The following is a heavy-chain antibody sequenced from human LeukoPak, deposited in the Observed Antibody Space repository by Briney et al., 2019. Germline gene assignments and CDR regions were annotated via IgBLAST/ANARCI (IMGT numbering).Heavy chain of an antibody. J-gene: IGHJ4*02. Sequence: GGSLRLSCAASGFTFSSYNMNWVRQAPGKGLEWVSYISLSSTSKYYADSVRGRFTISRDNAKSSLYLQMNSLTAEDTAVYYCAKDPTILRYFDWLPPAPGFDYWGQGTLVTVSS. CDR2: ISLSSTSK. V-gene: IGHV3-48*01. CDR1: GFTFSSYN. CDR3: AKDPTILRYFDWLPPAPGFDY. D-gene: IGHD3-9*01.